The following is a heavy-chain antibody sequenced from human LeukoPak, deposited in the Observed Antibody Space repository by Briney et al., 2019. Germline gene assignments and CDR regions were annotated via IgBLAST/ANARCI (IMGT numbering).Heavy chain of an antibody. V-gene: IGHV3-21*01. CDR1: GFTFSSYS. D-gene: IGHD1-26*01. CDR3: ARDFDYSGSYSY. CDR2: ISSSSSYI. Sequence: GGSLRLSCAASGFTFSSYSMNWVRQAPGRGLEWVSSISSSSSYIYYADSVKGRFTISRDNAKNSLYLQMNSLRAEDTAVYYCARDFDYSGSYSYWGQGTLVTVSS. J-gene: IGHJ4*02.